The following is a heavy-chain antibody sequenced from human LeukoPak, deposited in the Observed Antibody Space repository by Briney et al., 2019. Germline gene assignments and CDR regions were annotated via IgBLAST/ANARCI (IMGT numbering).Heavy chain of an antibody. CDR2: IYHSGST. CDR1: GGSISSPNW. D-gene: IGHD3-16*01. V-gene: IGHV4-4*02. J-gene: IGHJ4*02. Sequence: KSSETLSLTCAVSGGSISSPNWWSWVRQSPGKGLEWIAEIYHSGSTNYNPSLKSRVTISVDTSKNQFSLKLSSVTAEDTAVYYCARDNDSRDPPHFDYWGQGTLVTVSS. CDR3: ARDNDSRDPPHFDY.